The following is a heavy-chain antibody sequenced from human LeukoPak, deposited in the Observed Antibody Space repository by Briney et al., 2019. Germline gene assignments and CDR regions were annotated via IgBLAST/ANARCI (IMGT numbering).Heavy chain of an antibody. V-gene: IGHV1-18*01. J-gene: IGHJ6*03. CDR1: GYTFTSYG. Sequence: ASVKVSCKASGYTFTSYGISWVRLAPGQGLEWMGWISAYNGNTNYAQKLQGRVTMTTDTSTSTAYMELRSLRSDDTAVYYCARDRYCSSTSCYNYYYMDVWGKGTTVTVSS. CDR3: ARDRYCSSTSCYNYYYMDV. CDR2: ISAYNGNT. D-gene: IGHD2-2*02.